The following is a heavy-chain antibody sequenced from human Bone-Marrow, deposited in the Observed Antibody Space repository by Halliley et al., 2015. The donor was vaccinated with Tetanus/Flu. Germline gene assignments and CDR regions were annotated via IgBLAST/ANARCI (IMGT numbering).Heavy chain of an antibody. J-gene: IGHJ4*02. CDR3: ATGDCGGGSCHFFDF. CDR2: IKRKIDGETT. V-gene: IGHV3-15*01. CDR1: GFPFSDVW. Sequence: SLRLSCAASGFPFSDVWMHWVRQAPGKAPEWVGRIKRKIDGETTDYAAPVKGRFTISRDDSKDTLYLRMNSLKTEDTAVYSCATGDCGGGSCHFFDFWGQGTLVTVSS. D-gene: IGHD2-15*01.